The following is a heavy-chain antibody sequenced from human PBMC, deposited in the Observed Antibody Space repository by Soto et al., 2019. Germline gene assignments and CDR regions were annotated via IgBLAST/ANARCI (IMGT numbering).Heavy chain of an antibody. J-gene: IGHJ5*02. V-gene: IGHV4-34*01. CDR3: AAGGGFTESRMVSFDP. D-gene: IGHD3-10*01. CDR2: INHRGTI. CDR1: AGSLSGSS. Sequence: SETLSLTCAIYAGSLSGSSWNWIRQFPGKGLEWIGEINHRGTIHYNPSLKSRVSISVDTARNQFTLKLRSVTAADTAVYYCAAGGGFTESRMVSFDPCRQATQVTVT.